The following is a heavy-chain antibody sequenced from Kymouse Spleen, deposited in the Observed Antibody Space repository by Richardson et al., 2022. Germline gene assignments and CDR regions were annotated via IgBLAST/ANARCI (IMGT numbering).Heavy chain of an antibody. CDR1: GGSFSGYY. D-gene: IGHD5-18,IGHD5-18*01. J-gene: IGHJ4*02. CDR3: AGTAMANFDY. Sequence: QVQLQQWGAGLLKPSETLSLTCAVYGGSFSGYYWSWIRQPPGKGLEWIGEINHSGSTNYNPSLKSRVTISVDTSKNQFSLKLSSVTAADTAVYYCAGTAMANFDYWGQGTLVTVSS. CDR2: INHSGST. V-gene: IGHV4-34*01.